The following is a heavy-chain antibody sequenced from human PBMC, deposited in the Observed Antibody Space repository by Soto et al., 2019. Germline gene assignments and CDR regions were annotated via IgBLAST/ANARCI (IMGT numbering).Heavy chain of an antibody. CDR3: ARVLIPTKPVQHKGDAFDI. V-gene: IGHV1-2*04. CDR1: GYTFTGYY. J-gene: IGHJ3*02. CDR2: INPNSGGT. D-gene: IGHD6-13*01. Sequence: ASVKVSCKASGYTFTGYYMHWVRQAPGQGLEWMGWINPNSGGTNYAQKFQGWVTMTRDTSISTAYMELGRLRSDDTAVYYCARVLIPTKPVQHKGDAFDIWGQGTMVTVSS.